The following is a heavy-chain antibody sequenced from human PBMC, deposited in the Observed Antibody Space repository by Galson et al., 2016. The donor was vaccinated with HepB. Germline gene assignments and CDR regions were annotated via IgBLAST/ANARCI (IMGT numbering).Heavy chain of an antibody. Sequence: EXLSLTCAVSGGSISSSNWWSWVRQPPGKGLEWIGEIYRGGSTSYNPSLKSRVTISVDKSKNQFSLKLSSVTAADTAVYYCARGGDYDSSGRFDYWGQGTLVTVSS. CDR3: ARGGDYDSSGRFDY. CDR2: IYRGGST. D-gene: IGHD3-22*01. CDR1: GGSISSSNW. V-gene: IGHV4-4*02. J-gene: IGHJ4*02.